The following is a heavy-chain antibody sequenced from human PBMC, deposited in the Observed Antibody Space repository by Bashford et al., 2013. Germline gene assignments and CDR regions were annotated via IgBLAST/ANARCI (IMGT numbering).Heavy chain of an antibody. Sequence: VRQAPGKGLEWVAFISYVGSNRYYADSVKGRFTISRDNSKNTVYLQMNRLSTGDTAVYYCAKDLWEYNDSSGYSDSWGQGTLVTVSS. D-gene: IGHD3-22*01. V-gene: IGHV3-30*18. CDR2: ISYVGSNR. J-gene: IGHJ4*02. CDR3: AKDLWEYNDSSGYSDS.